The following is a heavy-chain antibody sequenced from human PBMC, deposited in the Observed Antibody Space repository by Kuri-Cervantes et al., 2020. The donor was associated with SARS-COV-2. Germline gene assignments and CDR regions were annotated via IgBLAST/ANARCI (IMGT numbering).Heavy chain of an antibody. J-gene: IGHJ6*02. CDR2: ISYSGST. CDR1: GGSISDYN. D-gene: IGHD4-17*01. Sequence: SETLSLTCTVSGGSISDYNWNWIRQPPGKGLEWIGYISYSGSTLYIPSLKSRVTISVDTSKNQFSLKLSSVTAADTAVYYCARGITDYGDYGYYYGMDVWGQGTTVTVSS. CDR3: ARGITDYGDYGYYYGMDV. V-gene: IGHV4-59*12.